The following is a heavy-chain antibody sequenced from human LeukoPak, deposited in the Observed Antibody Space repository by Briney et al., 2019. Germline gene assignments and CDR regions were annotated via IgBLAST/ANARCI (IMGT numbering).Heavy chain of an antibody. Sequence: GGSLRLSCAASGFTVSSNHMSWVRQAPGKGLEWVSVIYSGGSTYYADSVKGRFTISRGNSKNTLYLQMNSLRAEDTAVYYCARAPMFYGSGSYADYWGQGTLVTVSS. CDR2: IYSGGST. CDR1: GFTVSSNH. D-gene: IGHD3-10*01. J-gene: IGHJ4*02. V-gene: IGHV3-53*01. CDR3: ARAPMFYGSGSYADY.